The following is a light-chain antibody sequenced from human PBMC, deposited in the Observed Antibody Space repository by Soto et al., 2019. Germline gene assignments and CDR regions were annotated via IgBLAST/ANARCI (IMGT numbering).Light chain of an antibody. J-gene: IGLJ1*01. V-gene: IGLV2-14*01. CDR2: EVS. CDR3: LSKTSSISYV. Sequence: QSVLTQPASVSGSPGQSITISCTGTTSDVGGYNYVSWYQQHPGKVPKLLIHEVSNRPSGVSNRFSGSKSGNTASLTISGLQAEDEADYYCLSKTSSISYVFXTGTKVTVL. CDR1: TSDVGGYNY.